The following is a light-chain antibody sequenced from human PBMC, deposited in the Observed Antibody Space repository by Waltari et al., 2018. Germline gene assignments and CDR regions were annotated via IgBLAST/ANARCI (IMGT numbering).Light chain of an antibody. Sequence: DIVLTQPPATLSLSPGDRRTLSCRASQSINSYFAWYQQKPGQAPRLLIYDASNRATGIPGRFTGSGSGTDFTLTINSLEPEDFAVYYCQQRSNWPRTFGPGTKVDIK. J-gene: IGKJ3*01. CDR1: QSINSY. CDR2: DAS. CDR3: QQRSNWPRT. V-gene: IGKV3-11*01.